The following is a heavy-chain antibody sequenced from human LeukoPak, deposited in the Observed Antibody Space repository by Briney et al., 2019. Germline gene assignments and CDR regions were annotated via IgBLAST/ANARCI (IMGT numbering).Heavy chain of an antibody. CDR1: GVSFGGYY. V-gene: IGHV4-34*01. D-gene: IGHD6-19*01. CDR3: ARLGYGSGWYYYYYYMDV. J-gene: IGHJ6*03. CDR2: IKHSVST. Sequence: PSETLSLTCAVYGVSFGGYYCSWIRQPPGKGLEWAGEIKHSVSTNYNPSLMSRVTISGDTSKNQFSLKLSSVTAADTAVYYCARLGYGSGWYYYYYYMDVWGKGTTVTVS.